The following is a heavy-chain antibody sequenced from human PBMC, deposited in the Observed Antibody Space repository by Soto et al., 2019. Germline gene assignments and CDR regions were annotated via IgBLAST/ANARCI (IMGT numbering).Heavy chain of an antibody. Sequence: QVQLQESGPGLVKPSQTLSLTCTVSGGSISSGGYYWSWIRRHPGKGLEWIGYIYYSGSTYYNPSLKRRVTISVDTSKNQFSLKLSSVTAADTAVYYCARDKSLGAYCGGDCYSRAFDIWGQGTMVTVSS. V-gene: IGHV4-31*03. D-gene: IGHD2-21*02. CDR3: ARDKSLGAYCGGDCYSRAFDI. CDR2: IYYSGST. CDR1: GGSISSGGYY. J-gene: IGHJ3*02.